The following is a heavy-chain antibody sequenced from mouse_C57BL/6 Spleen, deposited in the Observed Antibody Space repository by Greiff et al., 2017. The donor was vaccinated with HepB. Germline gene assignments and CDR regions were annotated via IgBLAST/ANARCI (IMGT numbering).Heavy chain of an antibody. D-gene: IGHD1-1*01. CDR3: ARGLTRVVAPYAMDH. V-gene: IGHV1-55*01. CDR2: IYPGSGST. CDR1: GYTFTSYW. J-gene: IGHJ4*01. Sequence: VQLQQPGAELVKPGASVKMSCKASGYTFTSYWITWVKQRPGQGLEWIGDIYPGSGSTNYNEKFKSKATLTVDTSSSTAYMQLSSLTSEDSAVYYCARGLTRVVAPYAMDHWGEGTSATVSS.